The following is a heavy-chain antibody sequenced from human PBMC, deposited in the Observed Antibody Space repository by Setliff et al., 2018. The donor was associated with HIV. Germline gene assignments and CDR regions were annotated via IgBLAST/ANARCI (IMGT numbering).Heavy chain of an antibody. D-gene: IGHD3-10*01. J-gene: IGHJ4*02. CDR3: ARSIYGSGTYPLDI. CDR1: GGSISSGSYY. V-gene: IGHV4-61*10. CDR2: MYYTGTT. Sequence: SETLSLTCTVSGGSISSGSYYWSWIRQSAGKELEWIGRMYYTGTTDYNPSLMSRVTLSIDRSKNQFALEVNSMTAADAAVYYCARSIYGSGTYPLDIWSQGTLVTVSS.